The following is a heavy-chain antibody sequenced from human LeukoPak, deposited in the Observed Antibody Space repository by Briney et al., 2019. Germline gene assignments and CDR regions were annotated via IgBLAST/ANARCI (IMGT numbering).Heavy chain of an antibody. D-gene: IGHD2-2*01. CDR2: LYSDDDN. V-gene: IGHV2-5*02. CDR3: ADSDLYCSSTSCYLDY. J-gene: IGHJ4*02. CDR1: GFSLGTSGVG. Sequence: EAGPTLVNPTQTLTLTCTFSGFSLGTSGVGVGWIRQAPVKALEWLALLYSDDDNRYTPSLKSRLTITKDTSKNQVVLNMANMDPVDTDRYYCADSDLYCSSTSCYLDYWGQGTLVTVSS.